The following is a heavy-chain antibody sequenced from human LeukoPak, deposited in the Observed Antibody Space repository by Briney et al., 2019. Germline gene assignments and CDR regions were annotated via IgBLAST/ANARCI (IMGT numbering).Heavy chain of an antibody. D-gene: IGHD2-2*01. CDR1: GFTFSSYA. CDR3: AKDGFYCSSTSCYGDY. J-gene: IGHJ4*02. V-gene: IGHV3-23*01. CDR2: ISGSGGST. Sequence: GGSLRLSCAASGFTFSSYAMRWVRQAPGKGLEWVSAISGSGGSTYYADSVKGRFTISRDNSKNTLYLQMNSLRAEDTTVYYCAKDGFYCSSTSCYGDYWGQGTLVTVSS.